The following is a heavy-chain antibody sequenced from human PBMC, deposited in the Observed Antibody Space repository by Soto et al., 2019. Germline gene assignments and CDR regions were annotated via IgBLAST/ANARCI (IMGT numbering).Heavy chain of an antibody. J-gene: IGHJ4*02. Sequence: QLQLQESGPGLVKPSETLSLTCTVSGGSISSSTYYWGWIRQPPGKGLEWIGSIYSGNTYHNPSLSSRVTISADTSKNQLSLRLSSVTAADTAVYYCARHGGSYYFDYWGQGTLVTVSS. CDR2: IYSGNT. D-gene: IGHD1-26*01. CDR1: GGSISSSTYY. CDR3: ARHGGSYYFDY. V-gene: IGHV4-39*01.